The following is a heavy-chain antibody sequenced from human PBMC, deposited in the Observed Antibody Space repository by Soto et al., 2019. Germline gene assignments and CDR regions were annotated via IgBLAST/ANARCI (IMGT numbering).Heavy chain of an antibody. V-gene: IGHV3-73*01. J-gene: IGHJ4*02. D-gene: IGHD4-17*01. CDR1: GFNFSGSA. CDR3: CGRGGDSLQDI. CDR2: IRGGAKKYAT. Sequence: EVQLVESGGDLVQPGGSLKLSCTGLGFNFSGSALHWVRQPSGKGLEWVGRIRGGAKKYATSYAASVRGRFYLSRDDSKNTAFLQMNSLRDEDTGVYFCCGRGGDSLQDIWGQGTLVTVSS.